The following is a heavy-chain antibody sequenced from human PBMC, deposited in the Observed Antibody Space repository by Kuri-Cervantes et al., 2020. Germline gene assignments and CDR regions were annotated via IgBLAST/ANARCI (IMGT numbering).Heavy chain of an antibody. V-gene: IGHV3-11*01. Sequence: GGSLRLSCAASGFTFSDYYMSWIRQAPGKGLEWVSYISSGGSTIYYADSVKGRFTISRDNAKNTLYLQMNSLRAEDTAVYYCAKVLGYSYGFFDYWGQGALVTVSS. D-gene: IGHD5-18*01. CDR3: AKVLGYSYGFFDY. CDR2: ISSGGSTI. J-gene: IGHJ4*02. CDR1: GFTFSDYY.